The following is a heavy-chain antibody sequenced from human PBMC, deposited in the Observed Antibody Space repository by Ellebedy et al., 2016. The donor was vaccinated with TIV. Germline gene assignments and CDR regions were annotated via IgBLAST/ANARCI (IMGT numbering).Heavy chain of an antibody. CDR2: ISGNGGTT. Sequence: GESLKLSCSASGFTFSNYNMYWVRQAPGTGLEYLSTISGNGGTTYYADSVKGRFTISRDNSKNTLSLQMSSLRSDDTAVYYCVKDSSNWSFDYWGQGTQVTVSS. CDR1: GFTFSNYN. CDR3: VKDSSNWSFDY. D-gene: IGHD6-13*01. J-gene: IGHJ4*02. V-gene: IGHV3-64D*09.